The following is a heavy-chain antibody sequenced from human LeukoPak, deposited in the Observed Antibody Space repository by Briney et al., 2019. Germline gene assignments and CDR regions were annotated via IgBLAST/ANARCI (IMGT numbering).Heavy chain of an antibody. J-gene: IGHJ4*02. CDR2: INHSGST. V-gene: IGHV4-34*01. CDR3: ASILRWLQLLYFDY. Sequence: SETLSLTCAVYGGSFSGYYWSWIRQPPGKGLEWIGEINHSGSTNYNPSLKSRVTISVDTSKNQFSLKLSSVTAADTAVYYCASILRWLQLLYFDYWGQGTLVTVSS. D-gene: IGHD5-24*01. CDR1: GGSFSGYY.